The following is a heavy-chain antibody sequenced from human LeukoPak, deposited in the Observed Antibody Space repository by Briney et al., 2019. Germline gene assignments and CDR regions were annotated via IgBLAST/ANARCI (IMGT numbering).Heavy chain of an antibody. CDR1: AFTFTTYD. J-gene: IGHJ4*02. Sequence: GGSQTLFCAAWAFTFTTYDIHWVRQAPGQGLEWVSFLWDGGNKQYHAGSVKGRFPISRDNSKNTLFLPMNSLKTEDKAGYYWARLYSSGWKTLGYWGQGTLVTVSS. V-gene: IGHV3-33*01. D-gene: IGHD6-19*01. CDR3: ARLYSSGWKTLGY. CDR2: LWDGGNKQ.